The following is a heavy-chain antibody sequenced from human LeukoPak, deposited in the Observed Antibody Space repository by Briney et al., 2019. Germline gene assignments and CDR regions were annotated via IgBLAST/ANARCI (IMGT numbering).Heavy chain of an antibody. CDR3: AGSYYNGYFDY. CDR1: GGSISSYY. Sequence: SETLSLTCTVSGGSISSYYWSWIRQPPGKGLEWIGYIYYSGSTNYNPSLKSRVTISVDTSKNQFSLKLSSVTAVDTAVYYCAGSYYNGYFDYWGQGTLVTVSS. J-gene: IGHJ4*02. D-gene: IGHD3-10*01. V-gene: IGHV4-59*01. CDR2: IYYSGST.